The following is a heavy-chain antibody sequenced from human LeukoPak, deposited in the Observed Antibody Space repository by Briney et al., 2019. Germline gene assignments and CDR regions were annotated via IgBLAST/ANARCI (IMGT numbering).Heavy chain of an antibody. J-gene: IGHJ4*02. CDR1: GGSISSGDYY. V-gene: IGHV4-30-4*08. D-gene: IGHD6-6*01. CDR3: ARELPTFEYFDY. Sequence: SETLSLTCTVSGGSISSGDYYWSWIRQPPGKGLEWIGYIYYSGSTYYNPSLKSRVTISVDTSKNQFSLKLSSVTAADTAVYYCARELPTFEYFDYWGRGTLVTVSS. CDR2: IYYSGST.